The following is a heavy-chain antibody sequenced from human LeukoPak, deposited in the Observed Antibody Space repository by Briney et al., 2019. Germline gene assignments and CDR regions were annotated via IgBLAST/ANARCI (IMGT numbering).Heavy chain of an antibody. D-gene: IGHD3-22*01. CDR2: IRYDGSNK. V-gene: IGHV3-30*02. CDR1: GFTFSSYG. Sequence: PGGSLRLSCAASGFTFSSYGMHWVRQAPGKGLEWVAFIRYDGSNKYYADSVKGRFTISRDNSKNTLYLQMNSLRAEDTAVYYCAKAKSYYYDSSGYYPGYWGQGTLVTVSS. J-gene: IGHJ4*02. CDR3: AKAKSYYYDSSGYYPGY.